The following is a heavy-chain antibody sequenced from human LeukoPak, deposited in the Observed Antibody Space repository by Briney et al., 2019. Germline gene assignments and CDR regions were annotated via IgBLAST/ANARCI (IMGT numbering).Heavy chain of an antibody. CDR1: GGSISISNSNW. V-gene: IGHV4-4*02. CDR2: ISHSGST. Sequence: SETLSLTCAVSGGSISISNSNWWSWVRQPPGKGLEWIGEISHSGSTNYNPSLKSRVTISVDKSKNQFSLKLSSVTAADTAVYYCARDLHGGNSFTSDWYFDLWGRGTLVTVSS. CDR3: ARDLHGGNSFTSDWYFDL. J-gene: IGHJ2*01. D-gene: IGHD4-23*01.